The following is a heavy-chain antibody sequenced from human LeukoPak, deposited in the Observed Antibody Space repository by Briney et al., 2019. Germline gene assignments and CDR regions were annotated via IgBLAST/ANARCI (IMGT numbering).Heavy chain of an antibody. CDR2: IFYTGTT. D-gene: IGHD6-13*01. J-gene: IGHJ4*02. CDR1: GGSISSYY. Sequence: SETLSLTCTVSGGSISSYYWSWIRQPPGQGLEWIGFIFYTGTTNYNPSLKSRVTISVDMSKNQFSLKLSSVTAADTAVYFCATGGASSKPFDYWGQGTVVTVSS. V-gene: IGHV4-59*01. CDR3: ATGGASSKPFDY.